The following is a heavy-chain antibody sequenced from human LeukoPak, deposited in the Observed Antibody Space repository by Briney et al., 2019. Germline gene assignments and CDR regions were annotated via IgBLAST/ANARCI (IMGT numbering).Heavy chain of an antibody. Sequence: GGSLRLSCAASGFTFSSYGMHWVRQAPGKGLEWVAVISYDGSNKYYADSVKGRFTISRDNSKNTLYLQMNSLRAEDTAVYYCARDKTSSGCPFCGWGQGTLVTVSS. CDR3: ARDKTSSGCPFCG. D-gene: IGHD6-19*01. V-gene: IGHV3-30*03. J-gene: IGHJ4*02. CDR2: ISYDGSNK. CDR1: GFTFSSYG.